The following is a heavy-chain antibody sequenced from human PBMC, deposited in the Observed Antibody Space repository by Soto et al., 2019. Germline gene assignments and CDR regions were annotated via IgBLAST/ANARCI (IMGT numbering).Heavy chain of an antibody. V-gene: IGHV4-34*01. J-gene: IGHJ6*02. D-gene: IGHD3-3*01. Sequence: SETLSLTCAVYGGSFSGYYWSWIRQPPGKGLEWIGEINHSGSTNYNQSLKSRVTISVDTSRDQVSLRLRSVSRADTAVYYCARDQYDFRSRSYYYAMEVWGQGTKVTVSS. CDR2: INHSGST. CDR1: GGSFSGYY. CDR3: ARDQYDFRSRSYYYAMEV.